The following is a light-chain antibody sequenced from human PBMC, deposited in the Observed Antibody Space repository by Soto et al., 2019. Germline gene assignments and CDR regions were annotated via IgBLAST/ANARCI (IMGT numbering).Light chain of an antibody. J-gene: IGKJ4*01. Sequence: EIVLTQSPGALSLSPGERATLSCRASQSVSSNYLAWYQQKPGQAPRLLIYGASSRATGIPDRFSGSGSGTDFTLTISRLEPEDFSVYYCQQYASSPTFGGGTKVEI. CDR2: GAS. V-gene: IGKV3-20*01. CDR1: QSVSSNY. CDR3: QQYASSPT.